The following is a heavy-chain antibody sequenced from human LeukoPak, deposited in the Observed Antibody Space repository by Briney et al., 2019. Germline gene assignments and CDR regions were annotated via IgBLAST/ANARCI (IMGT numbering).Heavy chain of an antibody. V-gene: IGHV4-34*01. J-gene: IGHJ4*02. CDR3: ARYDFWSGTIDY. Sequence: SETLSLTCAVYGGSFSGYYWSWIRQPPGKGLEWIGEINHSGSTYYNPSLKSRVTISVDTSKNQFSLKLSSVTAADTAVYYCARYDFWSGTIDYWGQGTLATVSS. CDR1: GGSFSGYY. D-gene: IGHD3-3*01. CDR2: INHSGST.